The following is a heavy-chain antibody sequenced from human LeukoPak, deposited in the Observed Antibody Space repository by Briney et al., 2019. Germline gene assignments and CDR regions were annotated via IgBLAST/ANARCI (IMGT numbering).Heavy chain of an antibody. D-gene: IGHD3-22*01. V-gene: IGHV3-74*01. CDR3: ARAPSEIGGYYPEYFRH. CDR1: GFTISSYW. Sequence: PGGSLRLSCAASGFTISSYWMHWVRQAPGKGLVWVSRIKSDGSTNYADSVKGRFTISRDNAKNTVSLQMNSLRAEDTGVYYCARAPSEIGGYYPEYFRHWGKGTLVTVSS. J-gene: IGHJ1*01. CDR2: IKSDGST.